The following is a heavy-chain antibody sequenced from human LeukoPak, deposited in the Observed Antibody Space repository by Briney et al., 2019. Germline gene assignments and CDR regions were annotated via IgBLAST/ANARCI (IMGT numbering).Heavy chain of an antibody. CDR3: VRGGCSSTSCYISYYYYMDV. Sequence: GGSLRLSCAASGFTFSSYWMMWLRQAPGKGLEWVSYISSITNTIYYADPVKGRFTISRDSAKNSLYLQMNSPRAEDTAVYYCVRGGCSSTSCYISYYYYMDVWGKGTTVTVSS. V-gene: IGHV3-48*04. CDR1: GFTFSSYW. D-gene: IGHD2-2*02. J-gene: IGHJ6*03. CDR2: ISSITNTI.